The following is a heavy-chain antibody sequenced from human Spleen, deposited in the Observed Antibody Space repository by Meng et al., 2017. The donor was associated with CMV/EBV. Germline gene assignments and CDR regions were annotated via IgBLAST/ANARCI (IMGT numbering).Heavy chain of an antibody. CDR3: ARGSTTVKTGWFDP. CDR2: INNYSGNT. V-gene: IGHV1-18*01. J-gene: IGHJ5*02. Sequence: ASVKVSCKASGYTFTTYGIIWVRQAPGQGLEWMGWINNYSGNTNYAQQFRGRVTMTTDTTTTTAYMELRGLTSDDAAVYYCARGSTTVKTGWFDPWGPGTLVTVSS. CDR1: GYTFTTYG. D-gene: IGHD4-11*01.